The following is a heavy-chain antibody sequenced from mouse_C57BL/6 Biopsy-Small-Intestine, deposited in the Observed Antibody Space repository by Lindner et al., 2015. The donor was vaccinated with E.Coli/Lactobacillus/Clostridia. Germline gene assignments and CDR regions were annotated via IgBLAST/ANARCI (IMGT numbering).Heavy chain of an antibody. CDR2: ISPYNGDT. CDR3: VRDGLQYRSGCAY. Sequence: SVKVSCKTSAYPFTLRYGISWVRQAPAQGLEWMGWISPYNGDTEYAQNLQGRVTMTTDTSTSTAYMELRSLRSDDTAVYYCVRDGLQYRSGCAYWGQGTLVTVSS. J-gene: IGHJ4*01. CDR1: AYPFTLRYG. D-gene: IGHD6-1*01. V-gene: IGHV1-20*01.